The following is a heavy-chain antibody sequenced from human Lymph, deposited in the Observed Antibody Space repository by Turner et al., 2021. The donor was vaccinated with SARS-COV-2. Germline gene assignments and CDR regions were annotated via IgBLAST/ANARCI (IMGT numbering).Heavy chain of an antibody. Sequence: EVQLLESGGGLVQPGGSLRLSCAASEFTFTNYAMSWVRQAPGNGLEWVSTSSGSGDSTYYADSVKGRFIISRDNSKNTLYLQIKSLRAEDTALYYCANLYPTVSWEFPYGMDVWGQGTTVTVSS. CDR3: ANLYPTVSWEFPYGMDV. CDR1: EFTFTNYA. V-gene: IGHV3-23*01. J-gene: IGHJ6*02. D-gene: IGHD3-16*01. CDR2: SSGSGDST.